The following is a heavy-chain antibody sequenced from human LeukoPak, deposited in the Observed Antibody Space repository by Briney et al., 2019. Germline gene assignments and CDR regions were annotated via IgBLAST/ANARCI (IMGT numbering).Heavy chain of an antibody. J-gene: IGHJ4*02. D-gene: IGHD4-23*01. CDR3: ARTRDYGGNWGFDY. CDR2: INAGNGNT. V-gene: IGHV1-3*03. CDR1: GYTFTSYA. Sequence: ASVKVSCKASGYTFTSYAMHWVRQAPGQRLEWMGWINAGNGNTKYSQEFQDRVTITRDTSASTVYMELSSLRSEDLAVYYCARTRDYGGNWGFDYWGQGTLVTVSS.